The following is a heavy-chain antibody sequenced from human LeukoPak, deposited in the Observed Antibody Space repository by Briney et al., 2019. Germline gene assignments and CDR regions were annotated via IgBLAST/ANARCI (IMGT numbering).Heavy chain of an antibody. CDR1: GFNFRSYE. CDR3: ARDFSKYYFDY. J-gene: IGHJ4*02. CDR2: IGSSGTTA. D-gene: IGHD6-13*01. Sequence: PGGSLGLSCAASGFNFRSYEMNWVRQAPGKGLEWVSYIGSSGTTAYYADSVKGRFTISRDNAKNSLYLQMNSLRAEDTAVYYCARDFSKYYFDYWGQGTLVTVSS. V-gene: IGHV3-48*03.